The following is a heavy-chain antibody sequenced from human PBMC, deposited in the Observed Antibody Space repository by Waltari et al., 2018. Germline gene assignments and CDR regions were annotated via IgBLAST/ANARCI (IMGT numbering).Heavy chain of an antibody. CDR3: ARREARDGDPFDY. CDR1: GYSFTSYW. D-gene: IGHD4-17*01. V-gene: IGHV5-51*03. CDR2: IYPGYEDT. J-gene: IGHJ4*02. Sequence: EVQLVQSGAEVKKPGESLKISCKGSGYSFTSYWIGWVRQMPGKGQEWSGVIYPGYEDTGYSPSCQGQVTTTADKSISTAYLKGSSLKASDTAMYYCARREARDGDPFDYWGQGTLVTVSS.